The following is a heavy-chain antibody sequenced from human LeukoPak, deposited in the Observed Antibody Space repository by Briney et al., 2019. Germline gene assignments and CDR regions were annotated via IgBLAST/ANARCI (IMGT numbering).Heavy chain of an antibody. V-gene: IGHV3-30*04. CDR3: ARALCDILTGYYFDY. J-gene: IGHJ4*02. Sequence: GGSLRLSCVASGITFSRYDMHWVRPAPGKGLEWEAVIAYDGRSKIYADSVKGRFTISRDNSKNTLYMQMNSLRAEDTAVYYCARALCDILTGYYFDYWGQGTLVTVSS. CDR1: GITFSRYD. CDR2: IAYDGRSK. D-gene: IGHD3-9*01.